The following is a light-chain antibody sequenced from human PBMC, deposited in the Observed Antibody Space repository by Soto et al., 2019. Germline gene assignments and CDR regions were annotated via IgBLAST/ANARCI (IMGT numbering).Light chain of an antibody. V-gene: IGKV1-9*01. CDR1: QGISTY. J-gene: IGKJ3*01. CDR2: GAS. CDR3: QQLNSFPPLFT. Sequence: DIQLTQSPSFLSASVGDRVTITCRASQGISTYLAWYQQRPGEPPEPLIYGASTLRSGVASRFSGSGSGTEFTLTISSLQPEDFATYFCQQLNSFPPLFTFGPGTKVDIK.